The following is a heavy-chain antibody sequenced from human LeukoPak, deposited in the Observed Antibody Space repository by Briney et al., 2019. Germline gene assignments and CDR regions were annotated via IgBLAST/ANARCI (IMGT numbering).Heavy chain of an antibody. D-gene: IGHD6-13*01. Sequence: GGSLRLSCVASGFAFSSYWIHWVRQAPGKGLVWVSGINRDGSSTGYADSVKGRFAISRDSAKNTLYLQMNSLRAEDTAVYYCARDNWAGYSSSWYPDAFDIWGQGTMVTVSS. CDR3: ARDNWAGYSSSWYPDAFDI. CDR1: GFAFSSYW. V-gene: IGHV3-74*01. CDR2: INRDGSST. J-gene: IGHJ3*02.